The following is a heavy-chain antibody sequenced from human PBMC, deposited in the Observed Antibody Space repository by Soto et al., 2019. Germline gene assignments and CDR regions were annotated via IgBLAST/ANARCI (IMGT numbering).Heavy chain of an antibody. CDR3: ARDGLMFLDN. J-gene: IGHJ4*02. CDR1: GGSVNSGSYL. Sequence: SETLSLTCTVSGGSVNSGSYLWSWIRQPPGKGLEWIAYVSYSGGTSYNPSLKSRVTISIDTSRDRFSLNLSSVTAADTAVYYCARDGLMFLDNWGQGALVTVSS. V-gene: IGHV4-61*01. D-gene: IGHD3-10*02. CDR2: VSYSGGT.